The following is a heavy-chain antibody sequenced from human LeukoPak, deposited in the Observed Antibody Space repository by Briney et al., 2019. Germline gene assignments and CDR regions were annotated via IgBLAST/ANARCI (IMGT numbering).Heavy chain of an antibody. V-gene: IGHV4-59*01. CDR1: GGSISSYY. Sequence: SETLSLTCTVSGGSISSYYWSWIRQPPGKGLEWIGYIYYSGSTNYNPSLKSRVTISSDTSKNQFSLNLSSVTAADTAVYYWARTVGAQYYLDYWGQGTLVTVSS. J-gene: IGHJ4*02. D-gene: IGHD1-26*01. CDR2: IYYSGST. CDR3: ARTVGAQYYLDY.